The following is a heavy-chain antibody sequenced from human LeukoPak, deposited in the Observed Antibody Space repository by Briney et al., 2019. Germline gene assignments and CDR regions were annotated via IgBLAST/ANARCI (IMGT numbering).Heavy chain of an antibody. D-gene: IGHD6-13*01. CDR3: AFIAAAGGY. J-gene: IGHJ4*02. Sequence: GGSLRLSCVASGSTFSSYWMHWVRQAPRKGLVWGAFIRYDGSNKYYADSVKGRFTISRDNAKNTLYLQMNSLRAEGTAVYYCAFIAAAGGYWGQGTLVTVSS. CDR1: GSTFSSYW. CDR2: IRYDGSNK. V-gene: IGHV3-30*02.